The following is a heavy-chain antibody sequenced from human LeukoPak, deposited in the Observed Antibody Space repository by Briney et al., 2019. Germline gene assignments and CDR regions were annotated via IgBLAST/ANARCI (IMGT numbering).Heavy chain of an antibody. J-gene: IGHJ3*02. CDR2: INWNGGST. CDR1: GFTFDDYG. D-gene: IGHD5-12*01. Sequence: PGGSLRLSRAASGFTFDDYGMSWVRQAPGKGLEWVSGINWNGGSTGYADSVKGRFTISRDNAKNSLYLQMNSLRAEDTALYYCARFSGYDSLLFAFDIWGQGTMVTVSS. CDR3: ARFSGYDSLLFAFDI. V-gene: IGHV3-20*04.